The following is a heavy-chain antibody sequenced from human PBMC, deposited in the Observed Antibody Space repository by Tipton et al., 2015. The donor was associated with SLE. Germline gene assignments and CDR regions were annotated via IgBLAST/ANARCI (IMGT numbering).Heavy chain of an antibody. J-gene: IGHJ5*02. CDR2: ISGSGGST. Sequence: SLRLSCAASGFTFSSYAMSWVRQAPGKGLEWVSAISGSGGSTYYADSVKGRFTISVDTSKNQFSLKLSSVTAADTAVYYCARADPKWELSPWGQGTLVTVSS. D-gene: IGHD1-26*01. CDR1: GFTFSSYA. CDR3: ARADPKWELSP. V-gene: IGHV3-23*01.